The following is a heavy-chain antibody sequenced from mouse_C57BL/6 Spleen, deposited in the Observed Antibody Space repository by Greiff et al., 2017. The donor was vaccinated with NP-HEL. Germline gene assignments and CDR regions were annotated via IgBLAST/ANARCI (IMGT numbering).Heavy chain of an antibody. Sequence: EVQLQQSGPGLVKPSQSLSLTCSVTGYSITSGYYWNWIRQFPGNKLEWMGYISYAGSNNYNPPLNNRISITRDTSTNQFFLKLNSVTTEDTATYYCEREDYGSSYDCYFDVWGTGTTVTVSS. J-gene: IGHJ1*03. D-gene: IGHD1-1*01. CDR3: EREDYGSSYDCYFDV. CDR2: ISYAGSN. CDR1: GYSITSGYY. V-gene: IGHV3-6*01.